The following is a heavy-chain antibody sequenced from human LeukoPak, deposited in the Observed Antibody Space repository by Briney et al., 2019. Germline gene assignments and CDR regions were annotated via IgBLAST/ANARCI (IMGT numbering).Heavy chain of an antibody. CDR2: IYYSGST. J-gene: IGHJ1*01. D-gene: IGHD6-19*01. V-gene: IGHV4-59*01. CDR1: GGSINTYF. CDR3: ARGVTGGWYGDFQH. Sequence: SETLSLTCTVSGGSINTYFWSWIRQPPGKGLEWVGYIYYSGSTNYNPSLKSRVTISVETSKNQFSLKLSSVTAADTAVYYCARGVTGGWYGDFQHWGQGTLVTVSS.